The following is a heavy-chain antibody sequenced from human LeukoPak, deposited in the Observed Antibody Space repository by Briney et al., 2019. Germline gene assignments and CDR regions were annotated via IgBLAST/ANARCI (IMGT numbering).Heavy chain of an antibody. CDR1: GGSFSSYY. Sequence: PWETLSLTCTVSGGSFSSYYWSWIRQPPGKGLEWIGSIYYSGSAYYNPSLKSRVTISVDTSKDQFSLKLSSMTAADTAVYYCAHFRGGSFDFWGQGTMVTVSS. D-gene: IGHD3-16*01. V-gene: IGHV4-59*05. J-gene: IGHJ3*01. CDR2: IYYSGSA. CDR3: AHFRGGSFDF.